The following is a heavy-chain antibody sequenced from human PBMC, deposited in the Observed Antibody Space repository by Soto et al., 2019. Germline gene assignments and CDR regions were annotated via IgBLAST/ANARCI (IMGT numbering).Heavy chain of an antibody. CDR1: GFTFSSYA. CDR3: AKAGFRSGWSPSYFDY. V-gene: IGHV3-23*01. J-gene: IGHJ4*02. CDR2: MSGTGGST. Sequence: EVQLLESGGGLVQPGRSLRLSCAASGFTFSSYATNWVRQAPGKGLEGVSAMSGTGGSTYYADSAKGRFTISRDNSNNTVDLQMNSRRVEDTAVFYCAKAGFRSGWSPSYFDYWGQGTRVTVSS. D-gene: IGHD6-19*01.